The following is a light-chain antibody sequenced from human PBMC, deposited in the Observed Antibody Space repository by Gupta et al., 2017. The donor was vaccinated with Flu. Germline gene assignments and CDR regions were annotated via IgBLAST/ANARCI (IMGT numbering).Light chain of an antibody. Sequence: QSTLTQPASVSGSPGQSITISCTGTSSDVGGYSYVSWYQQHPGKAPKLMIYEVTDRPSGISNRFSGSKSGNTASLTISGLQAEDEADYFCASYTTTSTWLFGGGTKL. CDR3: ASYTTTSTWL. V-gene: IGLV2-14*01. J-gene: IGLJ3*02. CDR1: SSDVGGYSY. CDR2: EVT.